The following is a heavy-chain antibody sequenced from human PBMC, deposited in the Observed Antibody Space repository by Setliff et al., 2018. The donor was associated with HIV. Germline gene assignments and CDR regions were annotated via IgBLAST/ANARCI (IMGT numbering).Heavy chain of an antibody. J-gene: IGHJ4*02. CDR2: IYPGDSDT. CDR1: GYSFTDYW. D-gene: IGHD2-21*02. CDR3: ARLSVVTATRIYYFDY. Sequence: GESLKISCKGSGYSFTDYWIGWVRQMPGKGLEWMGIIYPGDSDTRYSPSSQGQVTISADKSIGTAYLQWSSLKASDTAMYYCARLSVVTATRIYYFDYWGQGTLVTVSS. V-gene: IGHV5-51*01.